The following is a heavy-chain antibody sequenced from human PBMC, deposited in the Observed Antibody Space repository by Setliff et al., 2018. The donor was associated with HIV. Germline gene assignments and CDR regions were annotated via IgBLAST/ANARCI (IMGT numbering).Heavy chain of an antibody. CDR2: ISYDGNIK. Sequence: GGSMRLSCAGSGFTFNTCDMNWVRQAPGKGLEWVAVISYDGNIKYYADSVKGRFTISRDNSKNTLFLQMSSLITEDTAVYYCAKDPTYYYESSGPYDAFDVWGQGTMVTVSS. V-gene: IGHV3-30*04. D-gene: IGHD3-22*01. CDR3: AKDPTYYYESSGPYDAFDV. CDR1: GFTFNTCD. J-gene: IGHJ3*01.